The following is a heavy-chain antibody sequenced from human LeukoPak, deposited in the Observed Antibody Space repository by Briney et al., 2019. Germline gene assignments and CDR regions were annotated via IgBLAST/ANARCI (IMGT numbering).Heavy chain of an antibody. J-gene: IGHJ4*02. V-gene: IGHV4-34*01. D-gene: IGHD1-26*01. CDR3: ARGSGSYLDY. CDR2: INHSRST. Sequence: SETLSLTCAVYGGSFSGYYWSWIRQPPGKGLEWIGEINHSRSTNYNPSLKSRVTISVDTSKNQFSLKLSSVTAADTAVYYCARGSGSYLDYWGKGTLVTVSS. CDR1: GGSFSGYY.